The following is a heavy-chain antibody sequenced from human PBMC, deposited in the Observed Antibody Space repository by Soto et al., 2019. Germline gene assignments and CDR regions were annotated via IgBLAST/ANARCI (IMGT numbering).Heavy chain of an antibody. CDR1: GYNFTQYR. CDR3: ARDLYSSSWFWFDP. J-gene: IGHJ5*02. D-gene: IGHD2-2*01. CDR2: ITAGDAKT. V-gene: IGHV1-3*01. Sequence: QVPLVQSGAAVKKPGASVKISCKASGYNFTQYRIHWVRQAPGQRLEWMGWITAGDAKTEYSQKFQGRVTISRDISATTVYLDLDSLRSEDTAVYYCARDLYSSSWFWFDPWGRGTQVIVSS.